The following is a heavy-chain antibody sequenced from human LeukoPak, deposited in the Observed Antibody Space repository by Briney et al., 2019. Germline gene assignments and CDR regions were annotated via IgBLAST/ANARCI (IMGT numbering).Heavy chain of an antibody. CDR3: ARAKTKVVVATVYYYYGMDV. Sequence: GASVKVSCKASGYTFSSDDINWVRQATGQGLDWLGWMNPNSGNTGYVQKFQGRVTMTRNTSISTAYMELSSLRSDDTAVYYCARAKTKVVVATVYYYYGMDVWGQGTTVTVSS. V-gene: IGHV1-8*01. J-gene: IGHJ6*02. CDR2: MNPNSGNT. CDR1: GYTFSSDD. D-gene: IGHD2-15*01.